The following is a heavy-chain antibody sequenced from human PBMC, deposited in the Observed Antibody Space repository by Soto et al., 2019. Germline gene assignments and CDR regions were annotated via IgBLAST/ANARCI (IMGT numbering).Heavy chain of an antibody. CDR3: SRGSWDDVSGHYYMDV. V-gene: IGHV6-1*01. J-gene: IGHJ6*03. Sequence: SQTLSLTCAISWYSVSPNSAGWNWVRQTPSRGLEWLGRTYYKSKWYYNSAVSVKSRITINPDTSKNKFSLQLNSVTPEDTAVYYCSRGSWDDVSGHYYMDVWGKGTTVTVSS. CDR1: WYSVSPNSAG. D-gene: IGHD3-3*01. CDR2: TYYKSKWYY.